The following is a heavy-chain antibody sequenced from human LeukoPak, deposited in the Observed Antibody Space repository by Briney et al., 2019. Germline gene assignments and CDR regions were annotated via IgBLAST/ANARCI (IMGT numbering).Heavy chain of an antibody. V-gene: IGHV4-4*07. D-gene: IGHD3-3*01. CDR2: IYTSGST. CDR3: AREMDYDFWSGPPGDAFDI. CDR1: GGSLSSYY. J-gene: IGHJ3*02. Sequence: SETLSLTCTVSGGSLSSYYWSWIRQPAGKGLEWIGRIYTSGSTNYNPSLKSRVTMSVDTSRNQFSLKLSSVTAADTAVYYCAREMDYDFWSGPPGDAFDIWGQGTMVTVSS.